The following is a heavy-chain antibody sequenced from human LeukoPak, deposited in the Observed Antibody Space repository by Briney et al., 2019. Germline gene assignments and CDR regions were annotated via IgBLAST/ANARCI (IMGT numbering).Heavy chain of an antibody. CDR2: VKSKADGGTT. CDR1: GFTFSNAW. V-gene: IGHV3-15*01. J-gene: IGHJ4*02. Sequence: GGSLRLSCAASGFTFSNAWMSWVRQAPGKGLEWVGRVKSKADGGTTDYAAPAKGRFTISRDDSKNTVLLQMNSLKTEDTAVYYCTTVRPGTSGYSYWGQGTLVTVSS. CDR3: TTVRPGTSGYSY. D-gene: IGHD3-22*01.